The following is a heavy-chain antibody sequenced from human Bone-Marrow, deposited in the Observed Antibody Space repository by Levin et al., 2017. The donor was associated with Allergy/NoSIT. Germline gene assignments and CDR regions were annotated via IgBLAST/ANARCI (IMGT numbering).Heavy chain of an antibody. CDR2: ISSSSSTI. CDR3: ARDLAPNIVATMDDY. D-gene: IGHD5-12*01. Sequence: GGSLRLSCAASGFTFSSYSMNWVRQAPGKGLEWVSYISSSSSTIYYADSVKGRFTISRDNAKNSLYLQMNSLRAEDTAVYYCARDLAPNIVATMDDYWGQGTLVTVSS. V-gene: IGHV3-48*01. J-gene: IGHJ4*02. CDR1: GFTFSSYS.